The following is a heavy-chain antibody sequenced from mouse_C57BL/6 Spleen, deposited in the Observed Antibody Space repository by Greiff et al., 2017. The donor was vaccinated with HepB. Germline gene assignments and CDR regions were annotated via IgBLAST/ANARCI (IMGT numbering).Heavy chain of an antibody. CDR2: IYPGSGNT. Sequence: QVQLQQSGAELVRPGASVKLSCKASGYTFTDYYINWVKQRPGQGLEWIARIYPGSGNTYYNEKFKGKATLTAEKSSSTAYMQLSSLTSEDSAVYFCARVYYGNSFDYWGQGTTLTVSS. J-gene: IGHJ2*01. D-gene: IGHD2-1*01. CDR1: GYTFTDYY. V-gene: IGHV1-76*01. CDR3: ARVYYGNSFDY.